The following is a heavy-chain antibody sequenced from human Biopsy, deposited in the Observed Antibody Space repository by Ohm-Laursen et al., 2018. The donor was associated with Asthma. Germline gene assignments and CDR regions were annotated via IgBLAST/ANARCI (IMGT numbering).Heavy chain of an antibody. J-gene: IGHJ3*02. CDR1: GFTLGSYS. CDR3: ARQMNYDFWRSPLDI. D-gene: IGHD3-3*01. V-gene: IGHV3-48*02. CDR2: ISLSSNTI. Sequence: SLRLSCTASGFTLGSYSMNWLRQAPGRGLEWVSCISLSSNTIYYADSVKGRFTVSRDNAKSSLYLQMNSLRDEDTAVYYCARQMNYDFWRSPLDIWGLGTMVIVSS.